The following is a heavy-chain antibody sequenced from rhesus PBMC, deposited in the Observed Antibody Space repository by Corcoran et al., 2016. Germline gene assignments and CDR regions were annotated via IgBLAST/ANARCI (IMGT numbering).Heavy chain of an antibody. J-gene: IGHJ4*01. CDR2: IYGCIGSP. D-gene: IGHD3-3*01. V-gene: IGHV4S7*01. CDR1: GGSISSGYG. CDR3: ARFKSFGVVIPYFDY. Sequence: QVQLQESGPGLVKPSETLSLTCAVSGGSISSGYGWSWIRQPPGKGVEGIGHIYGCIGSPLYNPSLKSRCTVSKDTSKNRCSLKLSSVPAADTAVYYCARFKSFGVVIPYFDYWGQGVLVTVSS.